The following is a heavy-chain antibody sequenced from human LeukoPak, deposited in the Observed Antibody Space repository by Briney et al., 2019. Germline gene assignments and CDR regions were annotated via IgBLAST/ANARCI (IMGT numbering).Heavy chain of an antibody. Sequence: ASVKVSCKASGYTFTSYGISWVRQAPGQGLEWMGCISAYNGNTNYAQKLQGRVTMTTDTSTSTAYMELRSLRSDDTAVYYCARGYSYLADLYVFGELFWADAFGMDVWGKGTTVTVSS. D-gene: IGHD3-10*02. J-gene: IGHJ6*04. CDR1: GYTFTSYG. CDR2: ISAYNGNT. CDR3: ARGYSYLADLYVFGELFWADAFGMDV. V-gene: IGHV1-18*04.